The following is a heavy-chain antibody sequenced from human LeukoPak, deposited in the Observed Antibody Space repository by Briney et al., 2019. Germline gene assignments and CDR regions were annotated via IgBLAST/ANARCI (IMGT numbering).Heavy chain of an antibody. V-gene: IGHV3-23*05. D-gene: IGHD3/OR15-3a*01. J-gene: IGHJ6*02. Sequence: GGSLRLSCVASGFIFKSYGMTWVRQAPGKGLEWVSGIYTNGRTRYADFVNGRFTISRDNSKNTLFLQMHSLRVEDTAVYYCAHLVWEYVGGLDAWAKGPRSPSP. CDR2: IYTNGRT. CDR1: GFIFKSYG. CDR3: AHLVWEYVGGLDA.